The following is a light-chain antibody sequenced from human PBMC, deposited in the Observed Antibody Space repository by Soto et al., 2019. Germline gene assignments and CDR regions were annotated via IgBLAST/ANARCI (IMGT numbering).Light chain of an antibody. CDR2: GNT. J-gene: IGLJ1*01. CDR3: QSYDLSLTESYV. V-gene: IGLV1-40*01. Sequence: QSVLTQPPSVSGAPGQRVTISCSGSTSNVGSGYDVHWFQQVPGGSPKLLIYGNTHRPSGVPDRFSGSKSGTSASLVISGLQAEDEAVYYCQSYDLSLTESYVFGSGTKLTVL. CDR1: TSNVGSGYD.